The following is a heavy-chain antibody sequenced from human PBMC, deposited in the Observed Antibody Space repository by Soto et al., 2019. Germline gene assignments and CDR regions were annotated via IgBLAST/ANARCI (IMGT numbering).Heavy chain of an antibody. CDR3: VRGRLGAWYFDY. J-gene: IGHJ4*02. CDR1: GFPFSSDW. CDR2: VNGDGSRT. D-gene: IGHD1-26*01. Sequence: EVHLVESGGGLVQPGGSLRLSCGASGFPFSSDWMHWVRQAPGKGLEWVSRVNGDGSRTNYADSVKGRFTISRDNAKNTVYLQRNSLRDEDTAVYDCVRGRLGAWYFDYWGQGTLVTVSS. V-gene: IGHV3-74*01.